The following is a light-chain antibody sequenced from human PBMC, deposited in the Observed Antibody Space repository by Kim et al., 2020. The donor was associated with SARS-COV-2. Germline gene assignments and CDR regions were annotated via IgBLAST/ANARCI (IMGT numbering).Light chain of an antibody. V-gene: IGKV3-20*01. J-gene: IGKJ4*01. CDR3: QQYGSSPRLT. Sequence: PGESATLSCRASQSVSSSYLAWYQQKPGQAPRLLIYGASSRATGIPDRFSGSGSGTDFTLTISRLEPEAFAVYYCQQYGSSPRLTFGGGTKVDIK. CDR2: GAS. CDR1: QSVSSSY.